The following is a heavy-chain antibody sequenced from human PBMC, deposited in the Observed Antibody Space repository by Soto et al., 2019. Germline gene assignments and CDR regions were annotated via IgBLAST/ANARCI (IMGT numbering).Heavy chain of an antibody. CDR2: MNPNSGNT. Sequence: ASVKVSCKASGYTFTSYDINWVRQATGQGLEWMGWMNPNSGNTGYAQKFQGRVTMTRNTSISTAYMELSSLRSEDTAVYCCARVGQTYYYDSSGTFLDVVYWGQGTLVTVSS. V-gene: IGHV1-8*01. CDR3: ARVGQTYYYDSSGTFLDVVY. D-gene: IGHD3-22*01. J-gene: IGHJ4*02. CDR1: GYTFTSYD.